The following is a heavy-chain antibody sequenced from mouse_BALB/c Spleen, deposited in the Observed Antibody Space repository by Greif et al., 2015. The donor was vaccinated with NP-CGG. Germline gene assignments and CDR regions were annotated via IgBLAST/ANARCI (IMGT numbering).Heavy chain of an antibody. CDR1: GFTFSDYY. CDR2: ISDGGSYT. J-gene: IGHJ4*01. D-gene: IGHD2-14*01. CDR3: ARGAYRVRLHYYAMDY. V-gene: IGHV5-4*02. Sequence: EVKLVESGGGLVKPGGSLKLSCAASGFTFSDYYMYWVRQTPEKRLEWVATISDGGSYTYYPDIVKGRFTISRDNAKNNLYLQMSSLKSEDTAMYYCARGAYRVRLHYYAMDYWGQGTSVTVSS.